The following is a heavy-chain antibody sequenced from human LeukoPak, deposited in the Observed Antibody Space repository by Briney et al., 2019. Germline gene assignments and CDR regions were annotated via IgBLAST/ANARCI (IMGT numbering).Heavy chain of an antibody. CDR1: GFTFSTYW. D-gene: IGHD2-21*02. Sequence: PGGSLRLSCAASGFTFSTYWMSWVRQAPGKGLEWVANIKQDGSEKDYVDSVKGRFTISRDNAKNSLYLQMNSLRDEDTAVYYCARAKFDIVVVPAIYYYYYMDVWGKGTTVTVSS. CDR2: IKQDGSEK. J-gene: IGHJ6*03. CDR3: ARAKFDIVVVPAIYYYYYMDV. V-gene: IGHV3-7*01.